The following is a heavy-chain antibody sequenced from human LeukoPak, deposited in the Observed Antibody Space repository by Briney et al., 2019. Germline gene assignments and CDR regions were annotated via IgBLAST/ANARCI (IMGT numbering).Heavy chain of an antibody. CDR2: IRYDGSNE. V-gene: IGHV3-30*02. CDR1: GFTFSSYG. Sequence: GGSLRLSCAASGFTFSSYGMHWVRQAPGKGLEWVAFIRYDGSNEYYADSVKGRFTISRDNSKNTLYLQMNSLRAEDTAVYYCAKAEDYVWGSYRSFDYWGQGTLVTVSS. CDR3: AKAEDYVWGSYRSFDY. J-gene: IGHJ4*02. D-gene: IGHD3-16*02.